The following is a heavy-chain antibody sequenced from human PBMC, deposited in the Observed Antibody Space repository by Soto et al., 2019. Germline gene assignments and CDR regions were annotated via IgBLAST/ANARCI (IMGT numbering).Heavy chain of an antibody. CDR2: IYSGGST. Sequence: GGSLRLSCAVSGFTVNAYHMTWVRQAPGKGLEWVSVIYSGGSTYYADSVKGRFTISRDNFRNSLYIQMNSLRDDDTAVYYCARADPSGYEDCWGQGTLVTVSS. CDR1: GFTVNAYH. D-gene: IGHD5-12*01. J-gene: IGHJ4*02. V-gene: IGHV3-66*01. CDR3: ARADPSGYEDC.